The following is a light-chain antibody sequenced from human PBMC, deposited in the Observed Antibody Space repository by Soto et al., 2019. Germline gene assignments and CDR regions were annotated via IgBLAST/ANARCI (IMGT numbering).Light chain of an antibody. V-gene: IGKV2-28*01. CDR1: QSLLHSNGYNY. J-gene: IGKJ1*01. Sequence: DIVMTQSPLSLPVTPGEPASISCRSSQSLLHSNGYNYLDWYLQKPGQSPQLLIYLGSNRASGVPDMFSGSGSGTDFTLKISRVEAEDVGVYYCMQALQTPRTFGQGTKVAIK. CDR2: LGS. CDR3: MQALQTPRT.